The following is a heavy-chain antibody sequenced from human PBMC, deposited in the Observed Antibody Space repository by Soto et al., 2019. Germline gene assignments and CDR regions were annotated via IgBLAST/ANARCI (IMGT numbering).Heavy chain of an antibody. CDR3: AKGRYYDSSGYFDY. J-gene: IGHJ4*02. D-gene: IGHD3-22*01. CDR1: GFTFSSYG. CDR2: ISYDGSHK. Sequence: QVQLVESGGGVVQPGRSLRLSCAASGFTFSSYGMHWLRQAPGKGLEWVAVISYDGSHKYYADSVKGRFTISRDNSKNTLYLQMNCLRAEDTAVYYCAKGRYYDSSGYFDYWGQGTLVTVSS. V-gene: IGHV3-30*18.